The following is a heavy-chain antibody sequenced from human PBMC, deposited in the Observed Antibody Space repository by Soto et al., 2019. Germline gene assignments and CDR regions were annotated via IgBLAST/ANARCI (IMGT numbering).Heavy chain of an antibody. Sequence: QVQLQESGPGLVKPSQTLSLTCTVSGGSISSGGYYWSWIRQHPGKGLEWIGYIYYSGSTYYNPSLRSRVAMSVDTSKNQFSLNLNSVTAADTAIYYCARDYGSGKRWFDPWGQGTLVTVSS. V-gene: IGHV4-31*03. J-gene: IGHJ5*02. CDR2: IYYSGST. CDR1: GGSISSGGYY. D-gene: IGHD3-10*01. CDR3: ARDYGSGKRWFDP.